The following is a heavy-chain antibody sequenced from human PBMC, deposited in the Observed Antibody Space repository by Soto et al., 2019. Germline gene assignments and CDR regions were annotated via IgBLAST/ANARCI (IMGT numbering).Heavy chain of an antibody. CDR1: ELTFKRPY. D-gene: IGHD1-26*01. CDR3: ARGRRIQLWEPFAH. V-gene: IGHV1-2*02. CDR2: ISPNSGAT. Sequence: APVQVTWMASELTFKRPYLHLVRLETGQGLEWMGWISPNSGATEYAPKFQGRVTMTTDTSISTAFLKLASLRPDDTAIYYCARGRRIQLWEPFAHWDQSTMVTVSS. J-gene: IGHJ1*01.